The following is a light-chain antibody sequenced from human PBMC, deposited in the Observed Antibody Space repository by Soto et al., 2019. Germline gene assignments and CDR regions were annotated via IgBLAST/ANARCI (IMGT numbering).Light chain of an antibody. CDR2: EVT. J-gene: IGLJ1*01. CDR1: SSDVGDYNY. CDR3: SSYAGSKLYV. Sequence: QSALTQPPSASGSPGQSVTISCTGTSSDVGDYNYVSWYQQHPGKAPKLIIYEVTKRPSGVPNRFSGSKSGNTASLTVSGLQAEDEAEYYCSSYAGSKLYVFGTGTTVTVL. V-gene: IGLV2-8*01.